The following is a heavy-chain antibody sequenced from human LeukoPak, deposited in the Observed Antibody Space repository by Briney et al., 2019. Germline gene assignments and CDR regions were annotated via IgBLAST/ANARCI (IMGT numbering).Heavy chain of an antibody. D-gene: IGHD2-21*01. Sequence: ASVKVSCKASGYTFTSYGISWVRQAPGQGLEWMGWISAYNGNTNYAQKLQGRVTMTTDTSTSTAYMELRSLRSDDTAVYYCARGLLQYYYYYGVDVWGQGTTVTVSS. J-gene: IGHJ6*02. CDR3: ARGLLQYYYYYGVDV. V-gene: IGHV1-18*01. CDR2: ISAYNGNT. CDR1: GYTFTSYG.